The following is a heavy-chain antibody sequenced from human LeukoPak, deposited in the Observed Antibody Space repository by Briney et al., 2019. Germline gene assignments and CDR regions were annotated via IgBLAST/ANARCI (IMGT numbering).Heavy chain of an antibody. CDR1: GFTFSSYA. CDR3: ARGAFGSSWYGACDY. CDR2: ISYGGSNK. D-gene: IGHD6-13*01. Sequence: PGGPLRLSCAASGFTFSSYAMHWVRQAPGKGLEWVAVISYGGSNKYYADSVKGRFTISRDNSKNTLYLQMNSLRAEDTAVYYCARGAFGSSWYGACDYWGQGTLVTVSS. J-gene: IGHJ4*02. V-gene: IGHV3-30*04.